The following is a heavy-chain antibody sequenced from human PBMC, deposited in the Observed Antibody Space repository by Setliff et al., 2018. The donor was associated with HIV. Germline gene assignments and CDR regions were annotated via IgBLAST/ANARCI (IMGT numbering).Heavy chain of an antibody. V-gene: IGHV1-2*02. J-gene: IGHJ6*03. CDR3: ARLLKGRWTSYYYYYMDV. CDR1: GYTFTAYY. D-gene: IGHD4-17*01. Sequence: ASVKVSCKASGYTFTAYYMHWVRQAPGQGLEWMGWMNPNSGDTKYAQKFQGRVTMTRDTSISTAYMELSSLRSEDTAVYYCARLLKGRWTSYYYYYMDVWGKGTTVTVSS. CDR2: MNPNSGDT.